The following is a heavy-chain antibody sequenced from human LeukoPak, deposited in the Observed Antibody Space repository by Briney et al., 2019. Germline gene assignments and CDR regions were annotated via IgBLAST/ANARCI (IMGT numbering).Heavy chain of an antibody. J-gene: IGHJ5*02. CDR3: ARDGRATRRGWFDP. CDR2: IGASGSST. V-gene: IGHV3-23*01. CDR1: GFTFSTYA. D-gene: IGHD1-26*01. Sequence: GGSLRLSCAASGFTFSTYAINWVRQAPGKGLDWVSVIGASGSSTDYTDSVKGRFTISRDNSKNTLYLQMSSLRADDTAVYYCARDGRATRRGWFDPWGQGTLVTVSS.